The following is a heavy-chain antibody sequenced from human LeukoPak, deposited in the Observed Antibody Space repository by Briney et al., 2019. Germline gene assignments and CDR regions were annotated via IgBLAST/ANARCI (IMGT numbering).Heavy chain of an antibody. CDR2: INPNSGGT. CDR3: ARDLGFWSGPNYYYYMDV. V-gene: IGHV1-2*02. Sequence: GASVKVSCKASGYTFTGYYMHWVRQAPGQGLEWMGWINPNSGGTNYAQKFRGRVTMTRDTSISTAYMELSRLRSDDTAVYYCARDLGFWSGPNYYYYMDVWGKGTTVTVSS. J-gene: IGHJ6*03. D-gene: IGHD3-3*01. CDR1: GYTFTGYY.